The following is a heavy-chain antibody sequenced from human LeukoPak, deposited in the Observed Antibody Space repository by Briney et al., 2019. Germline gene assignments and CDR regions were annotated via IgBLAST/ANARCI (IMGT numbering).Heavy chain of an antibody. CDR2: ISSSTTNI. CDR3: AQITDYYDSSAKRSDAFDI. V-gene: IGHV3-21*04. J-gene: IGHJ3*02. D-gene: IGHD3-22*01. Sequence: GGSLRLSCAASGFTFSSYSMNWVRQAPGKGLEWVSSISSSTTNIYYADSVKGRFTISRDNAKNTLYLQMNSLRAEDTAVYYCAQITDYYDSSAKRSDAFDIWGQGTMVTVSS. CDR1: GFTFSSYS.